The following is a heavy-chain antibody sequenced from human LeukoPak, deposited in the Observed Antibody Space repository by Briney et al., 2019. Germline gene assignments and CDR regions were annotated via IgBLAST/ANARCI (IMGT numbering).Heavy chain of an antibody. CDR2: IYYSGST. CDR1: GGSISSHY. CDR3: ARVTDDFWSGYYKGIDI. Sequence: SETLSLTCTVSGGSISSHYWSWIRQSPGKGLEWIGYIYYSGSTNYNPSLKSRVTISVDTSKNQFSLKLSSVTAADTAVYYCARVTDDFWSGYYKGIDIWGQGTMVTVSS. D-gene: IGHD3-3*01. V-gene: IGHV4-59*11. J-gene: IGHJ3*02.